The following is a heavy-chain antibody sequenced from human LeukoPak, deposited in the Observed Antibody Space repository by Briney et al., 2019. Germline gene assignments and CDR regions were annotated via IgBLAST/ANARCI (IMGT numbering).Heavy chain of an antibody. CDR2: IQNDGNEK. V-gene: IGHV3-30*02. J-gene: IGHJ4*02. CDR3: AKRGTVTSDFEY. D-gene: IGHD4-17*01. CDR1: GFTFSSHG. Sequence: GGSLTHSCAASGFTFSSHGMHWVRQAPGKGLEWVAFIQNDGNEKYYAGSVKGRYTISRDNSKNTLYLQMNSLRTEDTADYYCAKRGTVTSDFEYWGQGTLVTVSS.